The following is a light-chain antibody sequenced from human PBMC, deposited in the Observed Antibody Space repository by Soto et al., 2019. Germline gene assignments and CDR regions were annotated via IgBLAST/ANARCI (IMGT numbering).Light chain of an antibody. Sequence: EIVLTQSPGTLSLSPGERATLSCRSSQSVSSSYVAWYQQKPGQAPRLLIYGASNRASGIPDRFSGSGSGTDFTLTISLLEPEDFAVYYCQQYGSSPPSITFGQGTRLDLK. J-gene: IGKJ5*01. V-gene: IGKV3-20*01. CDR1: QSVSSSY. CDR2: GAS. CDR3: QQYGSSPPSIT.